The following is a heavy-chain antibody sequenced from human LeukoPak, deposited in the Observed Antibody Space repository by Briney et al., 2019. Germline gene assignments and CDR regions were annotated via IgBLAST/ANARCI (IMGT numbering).Heavy chain of an antibody. V-gene: IGHV4-31*03. J-gene: IGHJ4*02. CDR2: IYYSGST. D-gene: IGHD4-17*01. Sequence: SETLSLTCTVSGGSISSGGYYWSWIRQHPGKGLEWIGYIYYSGSTYYNPSLKSRVTISVDTSKNQFSLKLSSVTAADTAVYYCARSLRGDSSSRPFDYWGQGTLVTVPS. CDR3: ARSLRGDSSSRPFDY. CDR1: GGSISSGGYY.